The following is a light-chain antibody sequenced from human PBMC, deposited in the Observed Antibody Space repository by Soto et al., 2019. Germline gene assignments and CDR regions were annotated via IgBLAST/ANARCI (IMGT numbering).Light chain of an antibody. V-gene: IGLV2-8*01. CDR2: QVT. Sequence: QSVLTQPPSASGSPGQSVTISCTGTSSDVGAYDYVSWFQQHPGKAPKLIIYQVTKRPSGVPDRFSGSKSGNTASLPVFGLQAEDEADYYCSSYVVSYKWVFGGGTKLTVL. CDR1: SSDVGAYDY. J-gene: IGLJ3*02. CDR3: SSYVVSYKWV.